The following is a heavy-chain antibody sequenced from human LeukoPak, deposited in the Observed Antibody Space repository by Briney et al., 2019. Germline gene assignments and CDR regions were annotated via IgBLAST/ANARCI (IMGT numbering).Heavy chain of an antibody. D-gene: IGHD3-3*01. Sequence: GASVKVSCKASGYTFTSYDINWVRQATGQGLEWMGWMNPNSGNTGYAQKFQGRVTITRNTSISTAYMELSSLRSEDTAVYYCARVGRTYYDFWSGHYTFDYWGQGTLVTVSS. V-gene: IGHV1-8*03. CDR3: ARVGRTYYDFWSGHYTFDY. CDR2: MNPNSGNT. CDR1: GYTFTSYD. J-gene: IGHJ4*02.